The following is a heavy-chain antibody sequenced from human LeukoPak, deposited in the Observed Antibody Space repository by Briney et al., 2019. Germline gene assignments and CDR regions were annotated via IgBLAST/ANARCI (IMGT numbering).Heavy chain of an antibody. J-gene: IGHJ4*02. CDR3: ARPTRGLRIFGVVIRGYYFDY. CDR2: ISAYNGNT. CDR1: GYTFTSYG. V-gene: IGHV1-18*01. D-gene: IGHD3-3*01. Sequence: GASVKVSCKASGYTFTSYGISWVRQAPGQGLEWMGWISAYNGNTNYAQKLQGRVTMTTDTSTSTAYMELRSLRSDDTAVYYCARPTRGLRIFGVVIRGYYFDYWGQGTLVTVSS.